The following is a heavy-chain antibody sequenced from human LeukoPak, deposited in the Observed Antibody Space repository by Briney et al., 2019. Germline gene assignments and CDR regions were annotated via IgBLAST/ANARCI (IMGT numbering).Heavy chain of an antibody. CDR1: GASISSYY. Sequence: ASETLSLTCTVSGASISSYYWSWIRQPPGKGLEWIADIYYSGNTNYNPSLKSRVTISVDTSKNQFSLKLSSVTAADTAVYYCASWLEGIAAAGMMTPRSGGFDYWGQGTLVTVSS. V-gene: IGHV4-59*12. CDR3: ASWLEGIAAAGMMTPRSGGFDY. D-gene: IGHD6-13*01. J-gene: IGHJ4*02. CDR2: IYYSGNT.